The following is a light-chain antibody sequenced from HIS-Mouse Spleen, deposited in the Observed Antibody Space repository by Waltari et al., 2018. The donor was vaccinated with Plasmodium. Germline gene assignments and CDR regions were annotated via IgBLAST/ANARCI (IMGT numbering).Light chain of an antibody. J-gene: IGKJ2*01. CDR1: QSLVYSDGNTY. CDR3: MQGTHWPRIPMYT. Sequence: DVVMTQSPLSLPVTLGQPASISCRSSQSLVYSDGNTYLNWFQQRPGQSPRRLIYKVSNRDSGVPDRFGGSGSGTDFTLKISRVEAEDVGVYYCMQGTHWPRIPMYTFGQGTKLEIK. V-gene: IGKV2-30*01. CDR2: KVS.